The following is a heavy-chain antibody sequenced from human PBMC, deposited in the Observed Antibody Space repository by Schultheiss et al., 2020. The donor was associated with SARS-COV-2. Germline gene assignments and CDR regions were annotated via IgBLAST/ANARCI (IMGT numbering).Heavy chain of an antibody. CDR2: SNAGNGNT. D-gene: IGHD3-3*01. CDR1: GYTFTSYA. Sequence: ASVKVSCKASGYTFTSYAMHWVRQAPGQRLEWMGWSNAGNGNTKYSQEFQGRVTITRDTSASTAYMELSSLRSEDMAVYYCARDPDLRFLEWPHLVVWGQGTLVTVSS. V-gene: IGHV1-3*02. J-gene: IGHJ4*02. CDR3: ARDPDLRFLEWPHLVV.